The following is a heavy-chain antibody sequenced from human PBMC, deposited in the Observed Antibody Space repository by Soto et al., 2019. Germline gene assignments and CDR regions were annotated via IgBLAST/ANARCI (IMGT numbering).Heavy chain of an antibody. CDR1: GGSFSNHA. CDR2: IIPLSGTR. D-gene: IGHD3-22*01. V-gene: IGHV1-69*13. Sequence: SVKVSCKAAGGSFSNHAVSGVRQAPGQGPEWMGGIIPLSGTRSYAQKFQGRVTITADESMTTAYMELSSLRYEDSAIYYCARGPDRSGFYLFDYWGQGTLVTVSS. CDR3: ARGPDRSGFYLFDY. J-gene: IGHJ4*02.